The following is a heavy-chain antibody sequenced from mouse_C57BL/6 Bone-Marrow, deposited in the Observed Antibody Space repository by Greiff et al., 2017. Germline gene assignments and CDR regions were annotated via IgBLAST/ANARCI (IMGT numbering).Heavy chain of an antibody. V-gene: IGHV1-18*01. CDR2: FTPNNGGT. CDR3: ARIDYDVDAMDY. J-gene: IGHJ4*01. CDR1: GYTFTDYN. D-gene: IGHD2-4*01. Sequence: VQLKASGPELVKPGASVKIPCKASGYTFTDYNMDWVKQSHGKSLEWIGDFTPNNGGTIYNQKFKGKATLTVDKSSSTAYMELRSLTSEDTAVYYCARIDYDVDAMDYWGQGTSVTVSS.